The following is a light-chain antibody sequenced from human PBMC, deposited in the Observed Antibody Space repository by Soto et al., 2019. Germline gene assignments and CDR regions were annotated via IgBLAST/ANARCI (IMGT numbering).Light chain of an antibody. CDR3: QSADSSGTYGV. J-gene: IGLJ3*02. CDR1: ALPKQY. CDR2: KDS. V-gene: IGLV3-25*03. Sequence: SYELTQPPSVSVSPGQTARITCSGDALPKQYAYWYQQKPDQAAVLVIYKDSERPSGSPERFSGSSSGTTVTLTISGVQAEDEDDYYCQSADSSGTYGVFGGGTKLTVL.